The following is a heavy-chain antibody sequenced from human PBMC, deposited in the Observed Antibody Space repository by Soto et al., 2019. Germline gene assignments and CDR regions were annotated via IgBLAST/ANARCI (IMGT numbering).Heavy chain of an antibody. CDR1: GGTFSSYA. CDR2: IIPIFGTA. CDR3: AKHTRGYSYGLLWCDP. Sequence: QVQLVQSGAEVKKPGSSVKVSCKASGGTFSSYAISWVRQAPGQGLEWMGGIIPIFGTANYAQKFQGRVTITADEPTSPGYRELSSLRSEDTAVYYCAKHTRGYSYGLLWCDPSCQGALVTVSS. D-gene: IGHD5-18*01. V-gene: IGHV1-69*12. J-gene: IGHJ5*02.